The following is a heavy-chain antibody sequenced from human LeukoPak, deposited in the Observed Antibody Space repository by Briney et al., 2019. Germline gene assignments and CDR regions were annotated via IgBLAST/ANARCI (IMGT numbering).Heavy chain of an antibody. J-gene: IGHJ4*02. Sequence: GGPLRLSCAASGFTFSDYYMSWIRQAPGKGLEWVSYISSGSRYIDYADSVEGRFTISRDNAKNSVYLQMTSLRAEDTAVYYCTRDQSGSGFNSDYWGQGTLVTVSS. CDR3: TRDQSGSGFNSDY. CDR1: GFTFSDYY. CDR2: ISSGSRYI. V-gene: IGHV3-11*05. D-gene: IGHD5-24*01.